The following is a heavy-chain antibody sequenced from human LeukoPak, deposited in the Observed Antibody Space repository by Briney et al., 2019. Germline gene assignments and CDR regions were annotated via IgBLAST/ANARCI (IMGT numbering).Heavy chain of an antibody. Sequence: GASVKFSCKASGSTFTSYYMHWVRQAPGQGLEWMGIINPSGGSTSYAQKFQGRVTMTRDTSTSTVYVELSSLRSEDTAVYYCASSGITGFGWYFDLWGRGTLVTVSS. D-gene: IGHD1-20*01. CDR3: ASSGITGFGWYFDL. CDR1: GSTFTSYY. CDR2: INPSGGST. J-gene: IGHJ2*01. V-gene: IGHV1-46*01.